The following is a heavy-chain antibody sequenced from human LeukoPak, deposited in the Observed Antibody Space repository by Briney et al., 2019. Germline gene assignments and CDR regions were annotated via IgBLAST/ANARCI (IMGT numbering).Heavy chain of an antibody. D-gene: IGHD2-2*02. Sequence: GGSLRLSCAASGFTFITHAMSWVRQAPGKGLEWVSSISDNGACSYYSDSVRGRFVISRDTPRNTLYLQMNSLRAEDTAIYYCARGYCDRSTCYTCESHPDYWGQGALVTVSS. V-gene: IGHV3-23*01. CDR3: ARGYCDRSTCYTCESHPDY. J-gene: IGHJ4*02. CDR2: ISDNGACS. CDR1: GFTFITHA.